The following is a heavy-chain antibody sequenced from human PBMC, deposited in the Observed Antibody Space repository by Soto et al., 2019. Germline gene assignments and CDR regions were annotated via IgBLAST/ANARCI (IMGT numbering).Heavy chain of an antibody. D-gene: IGHD2-15*01. Sequence: QVQLVQSGAEVKKPGASVKVSCKASGYTFTSYDINWVRQAIGQGLEWMGWMNPNSGNTGYAQKFQGRVTMTRNTSISTAYMELSSLRSEDTAVYYCATLGYCSGGSCPNLIDYWGQGTLVTVSS. V-gene: IGHV1-8*01. J-gene: IGHJ4*02. CDR3: ATLGYCSGGSCPNLIDY. CDR2: MNPNSGNT. CDR1: GYTFTSYD.